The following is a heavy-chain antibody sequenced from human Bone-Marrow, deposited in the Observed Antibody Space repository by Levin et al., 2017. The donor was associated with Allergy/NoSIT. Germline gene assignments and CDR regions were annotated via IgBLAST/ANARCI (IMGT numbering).Heavy chain of an antibody. Sequence: LSLTCAASGFTFSNYWMEWVRQAPGKGLVWVSRLNTDGTITVYADSVKGRFTISRDNAKNTVYLQMDSLRVEDTAVYYCARDRGGSIPDIWGQGTIVTVSS. J-gene: IGHJ3*02. CDR1: GFTFSNYW. V-gene: IGHV3-74*01. CDR3: ARDRGGSIPDI. D-gene: IGHD3-10*01. CDR2: LNTDGTIT.